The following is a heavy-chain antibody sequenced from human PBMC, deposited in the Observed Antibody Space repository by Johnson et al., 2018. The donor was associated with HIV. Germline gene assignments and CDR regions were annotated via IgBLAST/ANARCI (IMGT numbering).Heavy chain of an antibody. D-gene: IGHD3-22*01. CDR1: GFRFSTYA. CDR3: AVVQWLPDDVFNI. Sequence: QVQLVESGGGVVQPGRSLRLSCAASGFRFSTYALHWVRQTPGKGLEWVALISDDGSSTSYADSVKGRFTISRDNAKNTLYLQMDSLGAEDSAVYYCAVVQWLPDDVFNIWGQ. CDR2: ISDDGSST. J-gene: IGHJ3*02. V-gene: IGHV3-30*04.